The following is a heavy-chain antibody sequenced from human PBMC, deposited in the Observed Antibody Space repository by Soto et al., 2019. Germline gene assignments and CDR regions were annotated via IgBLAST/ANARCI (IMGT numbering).Heavy chain of an antibody. V-gene: IGHV4-31*03. D-gene: IGHD2-2*01. CDR1: CGSIISGGYY. CDR2: IYYSGST. J-gene: IGHJ4*02. Sequence: SETLSLTCTFSCGSIISGGYYWSWIRQDPGKGLEWIGYIYYSGSTYYNPSLKSRVTISVDMSENQFSLQLSSVTAADTAVYYCARARYYCSGTSCYYFDYWGQGTLVTVSS. CDR3: ARARYYCSGTSCYYFDY.